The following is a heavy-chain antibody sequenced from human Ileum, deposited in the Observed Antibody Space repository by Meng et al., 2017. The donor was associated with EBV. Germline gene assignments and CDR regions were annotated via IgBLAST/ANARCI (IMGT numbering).Heavy chain of an antibody. J-gene: IGHJ4*02. D-gene: IGHD2-8*02. Sequence: DSGPLKPSGTSSLTCAVTGGSLSGAYWNWIRQPPGKGLEWIGEIIHGGSPSYNPSLKSRVTISIDTSKNQLSLMLSSVTAADTAVYYCARRPTGIDYWGQGTLVTVSS. CDR3: ARRPTGIDY. CDR1: GGSLSGAY. V-gene: IGHV4-34*12. CDR2: IIHGGSP.